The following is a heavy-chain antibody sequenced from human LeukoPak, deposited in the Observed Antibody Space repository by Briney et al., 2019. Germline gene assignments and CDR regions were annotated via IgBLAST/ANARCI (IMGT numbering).Heavy chain of an antibody. J-gene: IGHJ5*02. V-gene: IGHV3-53*01. D-gene: IGHD2-2*01. Sequence: GGSLRLSCTVSGFTVSTNSMSWVRQAPGKGLEWVSFIYSDNTHYSDSVKGRFTISRDNSKNTLYLQMNSLRAEDTAVYYCATQTGDCSSTSCYLSWFDPWGQGTLVTVSS. CDR2: IYSDNT. CDR1: GFTVSTNS. CDR3: ATQTGDCSSTSCYLSWFDP.